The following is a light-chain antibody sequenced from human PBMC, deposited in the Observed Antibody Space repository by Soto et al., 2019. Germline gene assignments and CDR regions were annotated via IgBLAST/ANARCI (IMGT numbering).Light chain of an antibody. CDR1: QSISSW. V-gene: IGKV1-39*01. J-gene: IGKJ4*01. CDR3: QQCYNTVLT. CDR2: AAS. Sequence: DIQMTQSPLTLSASVGDRVTITCRASQSISSWLAWYQHKPGNAPKVLISAASTLQSGVPPRFSGSESGTDFTLTISSLQPEDSASYYCQQCYNTVLTFGGGTKVDIK.